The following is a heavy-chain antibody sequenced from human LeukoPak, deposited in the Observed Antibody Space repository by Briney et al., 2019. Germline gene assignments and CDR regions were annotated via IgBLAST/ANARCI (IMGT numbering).Heavy chain of an antibody. J-gene: IGHJ3*02. CDR1: GGSISSYY. Sequence: SETLSLTCTVSGGSISSYYWSWIRQPPGKGLEWIGYIYYSGSTNYNPSLKSRVTISVDTSKNQFSLKLSSVTAADTAVYYCARLRADDYAWGSYRYDAFDIWGQGTMVTVSS. CDR3: ARLRADDYAWGSYRYDAFDI. V-gene: IGHV4-59*01. D-gene: IGHD3-16*02. CDR2: IYYSGST.